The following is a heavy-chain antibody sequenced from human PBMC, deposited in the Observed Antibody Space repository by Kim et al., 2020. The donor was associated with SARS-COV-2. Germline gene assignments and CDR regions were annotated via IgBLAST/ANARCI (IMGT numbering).Heavy chain of an antibody. CDR1: GFTFSSYA. Sequence: GGSLRLSCAASGFTFSSYAMHWVRQAPGKGLEWVAVISYDGSNKYYADSVKGRFTISRDNSKNTLYLQMNSLRAEDTAVYYCASYGSGRTVHGMDFWGQG. V-gene: IGHV3-30*03. CDR2: ISYDGSNK. D-gene: IGHD3-10*01. J-gene: IGHJ6*02. CDR3: ASYGSGRTVHGMDF.